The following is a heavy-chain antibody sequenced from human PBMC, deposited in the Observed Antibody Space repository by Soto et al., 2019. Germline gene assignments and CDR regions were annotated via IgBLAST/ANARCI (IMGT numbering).Heavy chain of an antibody. Sequence: QVQLGQSGAEVRKPGSSVKVSCKASGGSFSTYSINWVRQAPGQGLEWMGRILPILDVANYAQKFQGRVTITAAKSTGTAYMEWNTLSSQDTAVYYCVAGYNSRLDYWGQGTLVTVSS. D-gene: IGHD5-12*01. CDR2: ILPILDVA. V-gene: IGHV1-69*02. CDR1: GGSFSTYS. J-gene: IGHJ4*02. CDR3: VAGYNSRLDY.